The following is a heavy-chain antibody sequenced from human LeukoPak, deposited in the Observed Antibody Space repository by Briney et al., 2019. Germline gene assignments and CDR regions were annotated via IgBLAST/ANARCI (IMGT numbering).Heavy chain of an antibody. J-gene: IGHJ4*02. Sequence: GGSLILSCAASGFTFSSYEMNWVRQAPGKGLEWVSYISSSGSTIYYEYSVKGRFTISRDNDKNSLYLQMNSLRAEDTAVYYCARSDQSAAIDYWGQGTLVTVSS. CDR2: ISSSGSTI. V-gene: IGHV3-48*03. D-gene: IGHD6-13*01. CDR3: ARSDQSAAIDY. CDR1: GFTFSSYE.